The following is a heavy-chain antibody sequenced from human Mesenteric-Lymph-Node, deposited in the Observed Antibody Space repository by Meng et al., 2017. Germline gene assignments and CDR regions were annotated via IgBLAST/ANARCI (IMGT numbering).Heavy chain of an antibody. D-gene: IGHD3-22*01. CDR3: ARVPDSSGYTIDY. CDR1: GYSISSVFY. Sequence: GSLRLSCSVSGYSISSVFYWGWVRQTPEKGLEWLGTIFHSGTTYYNPSLRSRVSLSVDTSKNQFSLRLSSVTAADTAMYYCARVPDSSGYTIDYWGQGTLVTVSS. J-gene: IGHJ4*02. V-gene: IGHV4-38-2*02. CDR2: IFHSGTT.